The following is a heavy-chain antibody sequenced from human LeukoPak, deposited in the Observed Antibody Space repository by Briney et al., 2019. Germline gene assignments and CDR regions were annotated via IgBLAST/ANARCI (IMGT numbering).Heavy chain of an antibody. CDR1: ADSSTPNSSR. J-gene: IGHJ5*02. CDR2: IYSSGNS. Sequence: SETLSLTCSLSADSSTPNSSRWAWIRQSPGKGLEWIGSIYSSGNSYYNPSLKSRATISPDTSKNQYSLRLTSVTAADAAVYYSARRVLWDLQIGNWFDPWGQGILVTVSS. CDR3: ARRVLWDLQIGNWFDP. V-gene: IGHV4-39*01. D-gene: IGHD3-16*01.